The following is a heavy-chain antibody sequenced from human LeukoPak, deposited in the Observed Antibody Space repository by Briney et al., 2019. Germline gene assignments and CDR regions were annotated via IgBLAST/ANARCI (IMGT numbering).Heavy chain of an antibody. CDR3: ARYDHGDGAY. J-gene: IGHJ4*02. V-gene: IGHV1-18*01. CDR1: DPTFTPYA. D-gene: IGHD4-17*01. CDR2: ISAYNGNT. Sequence: ASVKVSCKASDPTFTPYATTWLPQAPGQGLEWMGWISAYNGNTNYAQKFQGRVTMTTDTSTSTAYMELRSLRSVDTAVYYCARYDHGDGAYWGQGTLVTVSS.